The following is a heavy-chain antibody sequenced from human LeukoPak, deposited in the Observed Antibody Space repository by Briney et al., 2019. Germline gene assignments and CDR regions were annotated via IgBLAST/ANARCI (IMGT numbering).Heavy chain of an antibody. CDR3: ARHAFTLYFDY. CDR2: VRPYNGNT. Sequence: GASVKVSCKASGYTFTDYGISWVRQAPEQGLEWMGWVRPYNGNTNYAQKLQGRVTMTTDTSTSTAYMELRSLRSDDTAVYYCARHAFTLYFDYWGQGALVTVSS. J-gene: IGHJ4*02. CDR1: GYTFTDYG. V-gene: IGHV1-18*01.